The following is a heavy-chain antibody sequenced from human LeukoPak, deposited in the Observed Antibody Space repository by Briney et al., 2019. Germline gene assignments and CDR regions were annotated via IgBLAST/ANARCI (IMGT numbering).Heavy chain of an antibody. CDR3: ARDRDSSWFPGGMDV. V-gene: IGHV4-34*01. Sequence: SETLSLTCAVYGGSFSGYYWSWIRQPPGKGLEWIGEINHSGSTNYNPSLKSRVTISVDTSKNQFSLKLSSVTAADTAVYYCARDRDSSWFPGGMDVWGQGTTVTVSS. CDR2: INHSGST. CDR1: GGSFSGYY. J-gene: IGHJ6*02. D-gene: IGHD6-13*01.